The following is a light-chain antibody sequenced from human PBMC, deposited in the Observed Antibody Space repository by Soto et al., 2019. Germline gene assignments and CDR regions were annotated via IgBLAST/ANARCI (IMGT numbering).Light chain of an antibody. CDR3: AQGLATPFT. CDR2: LGS. CDR1: QSVLYSSNNKNY. J-gene: IGKJ4*01. Sequence: DNVMTQSPDSLAVSLGERATINCKSSQSVLYSSNNKNYLAWYLQKPGQSPQLLIYLGSNRASGVPDRFSGSGSGTDFTLTINRVEAEDVGLYFCAQGLATPFTFGGGTKVDIK. V-gene: IGKV4-1*01.